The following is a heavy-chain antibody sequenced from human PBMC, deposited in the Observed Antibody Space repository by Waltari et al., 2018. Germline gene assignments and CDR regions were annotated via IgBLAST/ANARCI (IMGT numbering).Heavy chain of an antibody. V-gene: IGHV4-59*11. Sequence: SETLSLTCTVSGGSISSHYWSWIRQPPGKGLEWIGYIYYSGSTNYNPSLKSRVTISVDTSKNQFSLKLSSVTAADTAVYYCARGGYGDYVMFDYWGQGTLVTVSS. CDR2: IYYSGST. CDR1: GGSISSHY. D-gene: IGHD4-17*01. J-gene: IGHJ4*02. CDR3: ARGGYGDYVMFDY.